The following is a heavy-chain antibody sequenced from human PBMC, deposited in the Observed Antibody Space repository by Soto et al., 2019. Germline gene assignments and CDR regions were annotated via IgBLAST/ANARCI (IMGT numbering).Heavy chain of an antibody. CDR1: GFTFRNYA. CDR2: ISYDGSNK. J-gene: IGHJ4*02. D-gene: IGHD3-22*01. V-gene: IGHV3-30-3*01. CDR3: AKSMLYYDSSGSNDY. Sequence: PGGSLRLSCAASGFTFRNYAMHWVRQAPGKGLEWVAVISYDGSNKYYADSVKGRFTISRDNSKNTLYLQMNSLRAEDTAVYYCAKSMLYYDSSGSNDYWGQGTLVTVSS.